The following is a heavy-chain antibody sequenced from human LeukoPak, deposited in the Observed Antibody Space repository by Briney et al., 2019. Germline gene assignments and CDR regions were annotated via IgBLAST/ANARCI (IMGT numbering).Heavy chain of an antibody. V-gene: IGHV3-74*01. CDR1: GFTFDDYG. J-gene: IGHJ4*02. D-gene: IGHD6-19*01. CDR3: ARDLAGIDY. Sequence: PGGSLRLSCAASGFTFDDYGMSWVRQAPGKGLEWVSGINSDGSSTSYADSVKGRFTISRDNAKNTLYLQMNSLRAEDTAVYYCARDLAGIDYWGQGTLVTVSS. CDR2: INSDGSST.